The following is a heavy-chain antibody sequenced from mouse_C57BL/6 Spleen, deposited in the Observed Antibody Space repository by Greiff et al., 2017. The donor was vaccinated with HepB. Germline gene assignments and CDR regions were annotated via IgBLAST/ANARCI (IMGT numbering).Heavy chain of an antibody. CDR3: VLQLRLRGYFDY. J-gene: IGHJ2*01. CDR2: IYPGDGDT. D-gene: IGHD3-2*02. CDR1: GYAFSSSW. Sequence: VQLQESGPELVKPGASVKISCKASGYAFSSSWMNWVKQRPGKGLEWIGRIYPGDGDTNYNGKFKGKATLTADKSSSTAYMQLSSLTSEDSAVYFCVLQLRLRGYFDYWGQGTTLTVSS. V-gene: IGHV1-82*01.